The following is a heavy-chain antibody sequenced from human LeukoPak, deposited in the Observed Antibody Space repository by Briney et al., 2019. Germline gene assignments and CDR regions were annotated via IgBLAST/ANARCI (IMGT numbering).Heavy chain of an antibody. CDR2: IKQGGSEK. J-gene: IGHJ3*02. CDR3: AREDPPSGAFDI. D-gene: IGHD1-26*01. V-gene: IGHV3-7*01. CDR1: GFTFNSHW. Sequence: GGSLRLSCAASGFTFNSHWMTWVRQAPGKGLEWVASIKQGGSEKYYADSVKGRFTVSRDDAKNSLYFQMNSLSADDTAVYYCAREDPPSGAFDIWGQGTMVTVSS.